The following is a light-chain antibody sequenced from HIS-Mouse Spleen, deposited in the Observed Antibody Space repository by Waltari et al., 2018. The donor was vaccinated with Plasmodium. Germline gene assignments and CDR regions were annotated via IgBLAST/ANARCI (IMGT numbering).Light chain of an antibody. CDR2: QDS. J-gene: IGLJ2*01. CDR1: TLGDKY. Sequence: SYELTQPPSVSVSPGQTASITCSGDTLGDKYACWYQKKPGQYPVLVIYQDSKRPSGSPERFSGSNSGNTATLTISGTQAMDEADYYCQAWDSSTAVVFGGGTKLTVL. CDR3: QAWDSSTAVV. V-gene: IGLV3-1*01.